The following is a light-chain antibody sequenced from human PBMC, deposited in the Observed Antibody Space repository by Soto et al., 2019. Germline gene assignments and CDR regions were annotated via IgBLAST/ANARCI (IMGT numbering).Light chain of an antibody. J-gene: IGKJ5*01. V-gene: IGKV3-11*01. CDR1: QRVNNY. Sequence: EIVLTQSPATLSLSPGERATLSCRASQRVNNYLAWYQQKPGQAPRLLIYDTSNRATGIPARFSGSGSGTDFTLTISSLEPEDFAIYYRQQRSNWPLITFGQGTRLEIK. CDR3: QQRSNWPLIT. CDR2: DTS.